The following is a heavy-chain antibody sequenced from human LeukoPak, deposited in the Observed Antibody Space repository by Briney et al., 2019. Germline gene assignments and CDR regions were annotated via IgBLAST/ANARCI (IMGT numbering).Heavy chain of an antibody. J-gene: IGHJ4*02. V-gene: IGHV7-4-1*02. CDR2: IDTNTGNP. CDR1: GYSFTSHA. D-gene: IGHD5-12*01. Sequence: ASVKVSCKASGYSFTSHAMNWVRQAPGQGLEWMGWIDTNTGNPMYAQGFTGRFVFSLDTSVSTACLQISGLKPEDTAVYYCARALDVVATSLSDYWGQGTLVTVSS. CDR3: ARALDVVATSLSDY.